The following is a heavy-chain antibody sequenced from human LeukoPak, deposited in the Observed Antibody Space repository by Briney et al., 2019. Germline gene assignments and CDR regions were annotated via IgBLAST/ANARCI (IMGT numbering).Heavy chain of an antibody. V-gene: IGHV4-31*03. D-gene: IGHD3-22*01. Sequence: PSQTLSLTCTVSGGSISSGGYYWSWLRQHPGKGLEWIVYIYYSGSTYYNPSLKSRVTISVDTSKNQFSLKLGSVTAADTAVYYCARDPYYYDSSGYGAFDIWGQGTMVTVSS. CDR1: GGSISSGGYY. CDR2: IYYSGST. J-gene: IGHJ3*02. CDR3: ARDPYYYDSSGYGAFDI.